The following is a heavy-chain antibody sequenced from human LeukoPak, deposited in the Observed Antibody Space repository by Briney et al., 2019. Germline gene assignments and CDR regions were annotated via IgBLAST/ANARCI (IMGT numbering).Heavy chain of an antibody. V-gene: IGHV3-23*01. CDR3: AKWKYSNSGIDDY. CDR2: ISGSGDNT. Sequence: GGSLRLSCAAYGFTFRSYAMSWVRQVPGKGLEWVSVISGSGDNTYYADSVKGRFTISRDNSKNMLYLQMNSLRAEDTAVYYCAKWKYSNSGIDDYWGQGTLVTVSS. D-gene: IGHD6-6*01. J-gene: IGHJ4*02. CDR1: GFTFRSYA.